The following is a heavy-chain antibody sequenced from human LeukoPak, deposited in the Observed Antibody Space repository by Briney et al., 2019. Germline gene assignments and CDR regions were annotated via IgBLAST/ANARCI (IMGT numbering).Heavy chain of an antibody. CDR1: GFTFSSYG. J-gene: IGHJ4*02. D-gene: IGHD1-26*01. V-gene: IGHV3-33*01. CDR2: IWYDGSNK. Sequence: GRSLRLSCAASGFTFSSYGMHWVRQAPGKGLEWVAVIWYDGSNKYYADSVKGRFTISRDNSKNTLYLQMNSLRAEDTAVYYCARDQGGVGAPFDYWGQGTLVTVSS. CDR3: ARDQGGVGAPFDY.